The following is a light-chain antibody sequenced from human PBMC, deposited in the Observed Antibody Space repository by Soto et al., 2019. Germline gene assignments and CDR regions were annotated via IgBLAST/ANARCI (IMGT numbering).Light chain of an antibody. CDR1: QTISTY. V-gene: IGKV1-39*01. Sequence: ILLTQSPSSLSASVGDRVTITCWTSQTISTYLNWYQHKPGKAPEVLIYAASNLQSGVPSRFSGSGSGTDFTLTISSLQPADSATYYCQQSYRTPITFGQGTRLEIK. CDR2: AAS. CDR3: QQSYRTPIT. J-gene: IGKJ5*01.